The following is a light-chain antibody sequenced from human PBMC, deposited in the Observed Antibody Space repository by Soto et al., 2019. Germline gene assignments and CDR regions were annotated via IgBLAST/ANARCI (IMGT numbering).Light chain of an antibody. J-gene: IGLJ2*01. CDR1: SSDIGAYNF. CDR2: DVN. Sequence: QSALTQPASVSGSPGQSITISCTGTSSDIGAYNFVSWYQQHPGKAPKLMLYDVNIRPSGVSNRFSGSKSGNMASLTISGLQAEDEADYYCTSWTTSTTMRFGGGTKLTVL. CDR3: TSWTTSTTMR. V-gene: IGLV2-14*03.